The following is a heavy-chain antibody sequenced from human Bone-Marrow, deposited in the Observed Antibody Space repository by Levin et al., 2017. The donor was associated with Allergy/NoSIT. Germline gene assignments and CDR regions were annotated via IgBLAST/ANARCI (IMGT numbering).Heavy chain of an antibody. Sequence: GGSLRLSCAASGFTFSRYAMNWVRQSPGKGLEWISSITSSSSYIKYADSVKGRFTISRDNAKKSLYLQMSSLRGEDSAVYYCASGGGSYNYWGQGTLVTVSS. CDR3: ASGGGSYNY. V-gene: IGHV3-21*01. J-gene: IGHJ4*02. CDR2: ITSSSSYI. CDR1: GFTFSRYA. D-gene: IGHD1-26*01.